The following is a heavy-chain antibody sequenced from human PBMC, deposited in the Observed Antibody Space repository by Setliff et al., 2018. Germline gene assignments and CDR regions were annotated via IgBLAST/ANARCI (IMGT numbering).Heavy chain of an antibody. V-gene: IGHV4-34*01. CDR1: GGSFSGYY. J-gene: IGHJ4*02. D-gene: IGHD3-9*01. CDR2: INHSGST. Sequence: SETLSLTCAVYGGSFSGYYWSWIRQPPGKGLEWIGEINHSGSTNYNPSLKSRFTVSRDDARGSVLLQMNSLRAEDTGIYYCATSSYYDNAGYRFFDNWGQGTQVTVSS. CDR3: ATSSYYDNAGYRFFDN.